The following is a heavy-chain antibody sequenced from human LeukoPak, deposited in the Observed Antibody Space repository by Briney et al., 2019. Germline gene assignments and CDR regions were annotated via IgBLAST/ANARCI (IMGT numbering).Heavy chain of an antibody. CDR2: IRYDGSNK. V-gene: IGHV3-33*01. D-gene: IGHD3-22*01. CDR1: GFTFSSYG. J-gene: IGHJ4*02. CDR3: ARGPLTYYYDSSGYYDLYY. Sequence: GGSLRLSCAASGFTFSSYGMHWVRQAPGKGLEWVAVIRYDGSNKYYADSVKGRFTISRDNAKNTLYLQMNSLRAEDTAVYYCARGPLTYYYDSSGYYDLYYWGQGTLVTVSS.